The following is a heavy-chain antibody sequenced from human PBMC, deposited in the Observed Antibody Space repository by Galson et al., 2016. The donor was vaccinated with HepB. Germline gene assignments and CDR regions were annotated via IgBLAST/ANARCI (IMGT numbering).Heavy chain of an antibody. CDR3: ARVAYGGLTGYYGMDV. CDR1: GFAFTNYW. CDR2: ISGDGSRV. J-gene: IGHJ6*04. D-gene: IGHD1-26*01. V-gene: IGHV3-74*01. Sequence: SLRLSCAASGFAFTNYWMNWVRQAPGKGLVWVSRISGDGSRVNSADFVKGRVTLSRDNAKNTLYLQMNSLTAADTAVYYCARVAYGGLTGYYGMDVWGKGTTVTVSS.